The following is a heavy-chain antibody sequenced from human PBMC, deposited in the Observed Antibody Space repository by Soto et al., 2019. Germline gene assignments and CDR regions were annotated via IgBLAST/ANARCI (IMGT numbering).Heavy chain of an antibody. CDR2: ISGSGGST. J-gene: IGHJ4*02. CDR3: AKEAPDYYDSSGYYFDY. CDR1: GFIFSTYA. V-gene: IGHV3-23*01. D-gene: IGHD3-22*01. Sequence: PGGSLRLSCAASGFIFSTYAMSWVRQAPGKGLEWVSAISGSGGSTYYADSVKGRFTISRDNSKNTLYLQMNSLRAEDTAVYYCAKEAPDYYDSSGYYFDYWGQGTLVTVSS.